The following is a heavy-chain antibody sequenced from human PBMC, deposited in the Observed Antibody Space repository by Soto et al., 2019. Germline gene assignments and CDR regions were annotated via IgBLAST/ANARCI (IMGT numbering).Heavy chain of an antibody. CDR3: ARARQPYYYYGMDV. CDR1: GFTFSDYY. D-gene: IGHD1-1*01. J-gene: IGHJ6*02. CDR2: ISSSGSTI. V-gene: IGHV3-11*01. Sequence: SLRLYCASSGFTFSDYYMSWIRQAPGKGLEWVSYISSSGSTIYYADSVKGRFTISRDNAKNSLYLQMNSLRAEDTAVYYCARARQPYYYYGMDVWGQGTTVTVSS.